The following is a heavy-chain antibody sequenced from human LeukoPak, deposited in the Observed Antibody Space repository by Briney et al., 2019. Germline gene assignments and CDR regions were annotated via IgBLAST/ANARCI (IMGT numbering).Heavy chain of an antibody. J-gene: IGHJ5*02. CDR2: ISSSGNTI. Sequence: GGSLRLSCAASGFTFSDHYMSWIRQAPGKGLEWVSYISSSGNTIYNADSVKGRFTISRDNAKNSLYLQMNSLRAEDTAIYYCARLVSNWFDPWGQGTLVTVSS. V-gene: IGHV3-11*01. CDR1: GFTFSDHY. D-gene: IGHD1-26*01. CDR3: ARLVSNWFDP.